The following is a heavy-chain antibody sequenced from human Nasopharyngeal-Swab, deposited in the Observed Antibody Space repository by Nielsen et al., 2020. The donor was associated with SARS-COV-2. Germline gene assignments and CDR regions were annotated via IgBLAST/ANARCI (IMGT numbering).Heavy chain of an antibody. CDR3: ARDGQEYYYFDSSEVGFDY. CDR2: ISYDGRNK. Sequence: GESLKISCAASGFTFSSYAIHWVRQAPGKGLEWVTFISYDGRNKYYADSVKGRFTISRDNSKNTLYLQMNSLRAEDTAVYYCARDGQEYYYFDSSEVGFDYWGHGTLVTVSS. CDR1: GFTFSSYA. J-gene: IGHJ4*01. D-gene: IGHD3-22*01. V-gene: IGHV3-30*04.